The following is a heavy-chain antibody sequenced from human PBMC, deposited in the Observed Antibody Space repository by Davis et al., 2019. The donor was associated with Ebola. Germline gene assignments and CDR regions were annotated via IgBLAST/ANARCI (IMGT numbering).Heavy chain of an antibody. J-gene: IGHJ4*02. CDR3: ARAPRFCTGDTCYSGIADS. V-gene: IGHV3-23*01. CDR2: ISGSGGST. Sequence: GESLKISCAASGFTFSSYSMNWVRQAPGKGLEWVSAISGSGGSTYYADSVKGRFTISRDNSKNTLYLQMNSLRAEDTAVYYCARAPRFCTGDTCYSGIADSWGQGTLVTVSS. CDR1: GFTFSSYS. D-gene: IGHD2-8*02.